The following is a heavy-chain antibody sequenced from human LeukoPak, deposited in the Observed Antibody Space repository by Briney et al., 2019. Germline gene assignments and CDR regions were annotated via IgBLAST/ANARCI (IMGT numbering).Heavy chain of an antibody. D-gene: IGHD3-22*01. CDR1: GGSISSYY. J-gene: IGHJ4*02. Sequence: PSETLSLTCTVSGGSISSYYWSWIRQPPGKGLEWIGYIYYSGSTNYNPSLKSRVTISVDTSKNQFSLKLSSVTAADTAVYYCASFLSETSYYYDSSGYYWDYWGQGTLVTVSS. V-gene: IGHV4-59*08. CDR3: ASFLSETSYYYDSSGYYWDY. CDR2: IYYSGST.